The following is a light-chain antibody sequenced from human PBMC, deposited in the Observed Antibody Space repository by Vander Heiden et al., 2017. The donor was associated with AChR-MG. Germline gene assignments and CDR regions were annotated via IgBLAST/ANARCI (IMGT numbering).Light chain of an antibody. V-gene: IGKV1-8*01. Sequence: AIRLTPSPSSFSASAGDRVNITCRASHGIGSYLAWYQQKPGKAPKLLSHAASTLQSGVPSRFSGSGAGTEFTLTSNFLQSDDGASYYCQEDDRDPLTFGGGTKVEIK. CDR1: HGIGSY. J-gene: IGKJ4*01. CDR3: QEDDRDPLT. CDR2: AAS.